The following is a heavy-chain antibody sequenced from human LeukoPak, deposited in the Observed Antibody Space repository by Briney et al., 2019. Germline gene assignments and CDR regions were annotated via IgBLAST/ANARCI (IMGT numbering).Heavy chain of an antibody. CDR3: ARISQADDY. J-gene: IGHJ4*02. Sequence: GGSLRLSCAASGFTFSSYWMHWVRQVPGKGLVWVARINPGGSSITYADSVKGRFTISRDNAKNTLYLQMDSLRAEDTGVYYCARISQADDYWGQGTLVTVSS. CDR2: INPGGSSI. CDR1: GFTFSSYW. V-gene: IGHV3-74*01.